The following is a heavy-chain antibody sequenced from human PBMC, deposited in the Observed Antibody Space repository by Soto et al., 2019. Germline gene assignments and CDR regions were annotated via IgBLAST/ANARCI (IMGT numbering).Heavy chain of an antibody. CDR2: ISWNSGSI. CDR3: AKVTYYYDSSGLLGSFDI. CDR1: GFTFDDYA. V-gene: IGHV3-9*01. D-gene: IGHD3-22*01. J-gene: IGHJ3*02. Sequence: GGSLRLSCAASGFTFDDYAMHWVRQAPGKGLEWVSGISWNSGSIGYADSVKGRFTISRDNAKNSLYLQMNSLRAEDTALYYCAKVTYYYDSSGLLGSFDIWGQGTMVTVSS.